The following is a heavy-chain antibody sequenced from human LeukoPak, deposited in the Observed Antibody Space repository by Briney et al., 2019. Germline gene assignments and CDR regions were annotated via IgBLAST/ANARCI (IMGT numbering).Heavy chain of an antibody. CDR1: GFTFSRYG. Sequence: GRSLRLSCAASGFTFSRYGMHWVRQAPGKGLEWMAVIWYDGTNKYYADSVKGRFTISRDNSKNTLYLQMNSLRAEDTAVYYCAKADHYYSNFFDPWGQGTLVTVSS. V-gene: IGHV3-33*06. CDR2: IWYDGTNK. D-gene: IGHD3-10*01. CDR3: AKADHYYSNFFDP. J-gene: IGHJ5*02.